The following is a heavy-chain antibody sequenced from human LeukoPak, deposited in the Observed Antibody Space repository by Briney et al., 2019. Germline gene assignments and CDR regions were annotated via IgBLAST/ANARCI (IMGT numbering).Heavy chain of an antibody. Sequence: PGGSLRLSCAASGFTFSSYAMSWVRQAPGKGLEWVSSISSSSSYIYYADSVKGRFTISRDNAKNSLYVQMNSLRAEDTAVYYCASPPIRGVIGPQYFQHWGQGTLVTVSS. CDR3: ASPPIRGVIGPQYFQH. J-gene: IGHJ1*01. CDR1: GFTFSSYA. D-gene: IGHD3-10*01. CDR2: ISSSSSYI. V-gene: IGHV3-21*06.